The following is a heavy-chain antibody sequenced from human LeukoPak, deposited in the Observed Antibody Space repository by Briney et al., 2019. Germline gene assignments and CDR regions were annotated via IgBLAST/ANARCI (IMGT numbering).Heavy chain of an antibody. Sequence: TGGSLRLSCAASGFTFSSYAMSWVRQAPGKGLEWVSGISGSGGSTYYADSVKGRFTVSRDNSKSTLYLQMTSLRPEDTAIYYCAKRNTMVRGGPCFDYWGQGVLVTVSS. CDR1: GFTFSSYA. CDR2: ISGSGGST. CDR3: AKRNTMVRGGPCFDY. D-gene: IGHD3-10*01. V-gene: IGHV3-23*01. J-gene: IGHJ4*02.